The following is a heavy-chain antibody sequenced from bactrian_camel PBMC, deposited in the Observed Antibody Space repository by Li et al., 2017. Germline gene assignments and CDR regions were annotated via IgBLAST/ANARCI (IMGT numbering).Heavy chain of an antibody. CDR3: ALRWSLLHRSCSVSESEYHF. CDR1: GFTFNYYA. V-gene: IGHV3S42*01. D-gene: IGHD2*01. CDR2: NINDDGTT. J-gene: IGHJ4*01. Sequence: VQLVESGGGLVQPGGSLRLSCAASGFTFNYYAMTWVRQAPGKGLEWLANINDDGTTRSADSVQGRFTISKDNAKNTLYLQMNSLKPEDTGTYYCALRWSLLHRSCSVSESEYHFTGQGTQVTVS.